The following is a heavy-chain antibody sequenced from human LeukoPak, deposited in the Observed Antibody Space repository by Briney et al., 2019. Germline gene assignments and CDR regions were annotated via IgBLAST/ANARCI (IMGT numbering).Heavy chain of an antibody. Sequence: SVKVSCKASGGTLSSYAISWVRQAPGQRLECMGRIIPILGIANYAQKFQGRVTITADKSTSTAYMELSSLRSEDTAVYYCARGDVEMATMFDYWGQGTLVTVSS. V-gene: IGHV1-69*04. CDR2: IIPILGIA. D-gene: IGHD5-24*01. CDR3: ARGDVEMATMFDY. CDR1: GGTLSSYA. J-gene: IGHJ4*02.